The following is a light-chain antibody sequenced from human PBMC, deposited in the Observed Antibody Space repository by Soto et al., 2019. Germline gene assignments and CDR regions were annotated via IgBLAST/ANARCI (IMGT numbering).Light chain of an antibody. J-gene: IGKJ2*01. Sequence: EIVMTQSPLSLPVTPGEPASISCRSSQSLLHSNGYNCLDWYLQKPGQSPQLLIYMRSNRASGVPDRFSGSGSGTDFTLKISRVEAEDVGVYHCMQTLQTPYTFGQGTKVDIK. CDR3: MQTLQTPYT. V-gene: IGKV2-28*01. CDR1: QSLLHSNGYNC. CDR2: MRS.